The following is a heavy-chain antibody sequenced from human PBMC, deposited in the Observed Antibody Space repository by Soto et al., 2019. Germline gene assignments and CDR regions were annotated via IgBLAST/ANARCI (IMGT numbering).Heavy chain of an antibody. CDR1: GGSISSGGYY. CDR3: ARNDCSSTSCYAGSWFDP. J-gene: IGHJ5*02. CDR2: IYYSGST. D-gene: IGHD2-2*01. V-gene: IGHV4-31*03. Sequence: QVQLQESGPGLVKPSQTLSLTCTVSGGSISSGGYYWSWIRQHPGKGLEWIGYIYYSGSTYYNPSLKSRVTISVDTSKNQFSLKLSSVTAADTAVYYCARNDCSSTSCYAGSWFDPWGQGTLVTVSS.